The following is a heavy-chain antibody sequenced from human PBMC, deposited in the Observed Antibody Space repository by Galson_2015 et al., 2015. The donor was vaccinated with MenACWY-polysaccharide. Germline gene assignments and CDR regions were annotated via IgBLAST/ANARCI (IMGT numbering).Heavy chain of an antibody. J-gene: IGHJ4*02. V-gene: IGHV4-38-2*01. CDR1: GYSISSGYY. CDR2: IYHSGST. CDR3: ARVEKYSGSYYILH. D-gene: IGHD1-26*01. Sequence: ETLSLTCAVSGYSISSGYYWGWIRQPPGKGLERIGSIYHSGSTYYNPSLKSRVTISVDTSKNQFSLKLSSVTAADTAVYYCARVEKYSGSYYILHWGQGTLVTVSS.